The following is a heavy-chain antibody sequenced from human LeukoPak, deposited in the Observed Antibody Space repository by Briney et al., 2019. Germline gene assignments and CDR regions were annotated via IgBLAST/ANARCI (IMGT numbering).Heavy chain of an antibody. CDR1: GFTVSSNY. CDR3: ARETAAGTGEYFQH. D-gene: IGHD6-13*01. Sequence: GGSLRLSCAASGFTVSSNYMSWVRQAPGKGLEWVSVIYSGGTTYYADSVKGRFTISRDNSKNTLYLQMNSLRAEDTAVYYCARETAAGTGEYFQHWGQGTLVTVSS. CDR2: IYSGGTT. V-gene: IGHV3-66*02. J-gene: IGHJ1*01.